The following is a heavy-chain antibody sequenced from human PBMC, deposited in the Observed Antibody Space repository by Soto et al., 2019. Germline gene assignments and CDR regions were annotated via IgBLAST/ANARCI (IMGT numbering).Heavy chain of an antibody. D-gene: IGHD2-21*01. CDR2: INHSGST. CDR1: GGSFSGYY. J-gene: IGHJ4*01. Sequence: SETLSLTCAVFGGSFSGYYWSWIRQPPGKGLEWIGEINHSGSTNYNPSLKSRVTISVDTSKNQFSLNLSSVTAADTAVYYCARGTYCGGDCYSSYFDSWGQETLVTVSS. CDR3: ARGTYCGGDCYSSYFDS. V-gene: IGHV4-34*01.